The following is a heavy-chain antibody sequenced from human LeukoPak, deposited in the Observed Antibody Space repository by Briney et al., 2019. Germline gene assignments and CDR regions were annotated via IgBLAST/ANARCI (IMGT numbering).Heavy chain of an antibody. CDR2: IYHSGST. V-gene: IGHV4-30-2*01. D-gene: IGHD6-19*01. CDR1: GGSISSGGYY. J-gene: IGHJ4*02. CDR3: ARDVGIAVAGPFDY. Sequence: SQTLSLTCTVSGGSISSGGYYWSWIRQPPGKGLEWIGYIYHSGSTYYNPSLKSRVTISVDRSKNQFSLKLSSVTAADTAVYYCARDVGIAVAGPFDYWGQGTLVTVSS.